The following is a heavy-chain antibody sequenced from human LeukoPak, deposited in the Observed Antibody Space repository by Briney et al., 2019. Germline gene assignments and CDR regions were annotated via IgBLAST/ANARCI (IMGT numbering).Heavy chain of an antibody. CDR1: GGSITSSSHY. Sequence: SETLSLTCTVSGGSITSSSHYWGWIRQPPGKGLEWIASIYYSGDAYYNPSLKSRVTTSVDTSKSQFSLKLSSVTAADTAVYYCARADLYVEMATIPTFHFDYWGQGTLVTVSS. D-gene: IGHD5-24*01. CDR3: ARADLYVEMATIPTFHFDY. J-gene: IGHJ4*02. CDR2: IYYSGDA. V-gene: IGHV4-39*01.